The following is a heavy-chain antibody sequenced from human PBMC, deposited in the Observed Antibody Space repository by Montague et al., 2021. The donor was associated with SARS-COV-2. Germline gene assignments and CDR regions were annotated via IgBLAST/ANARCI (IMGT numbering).Heavy chain of an antibody. Sequence: SLRLSLSASGFTFSSSALSWARQAPGKGLEWVSNIYGDTGRIFYADSVKGRFTMSRENSKNTLYLQMNSPRVDDTAVYYCAKVDSVFPWGQGTLVTVSS. V-gene: IGHV3-23*03. J-gene: IGHJ4*02. CDR1: GFTFSSSA. CDR2: IYGDTGRI. CDR3: AKVDSVFP. D-gene: IGHD3/OR15-3a*01.